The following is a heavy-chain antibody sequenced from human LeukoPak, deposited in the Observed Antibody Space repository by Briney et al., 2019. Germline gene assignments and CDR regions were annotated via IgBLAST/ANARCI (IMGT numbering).Heavy chain of an antibody. CDR1: GYSISGGYY. D-gene: IGHD6-13*01. CDR3: ARAYSSSWYFNWFDP. Sequence: MTSETLSLTCTVSGYSISGGYYWGWIRQPPGKGLEWIGNIYPSGTTYYNPSLKTRVTISVDTSKNQFSLKLSSVTAADTAVYFCARAYSSSWYFNWFDPWGQGTLVTVSS. V-gene: IGHV4-38-2*02. J-gene: IGHJ5*02. CDR2: IYPSGTT.